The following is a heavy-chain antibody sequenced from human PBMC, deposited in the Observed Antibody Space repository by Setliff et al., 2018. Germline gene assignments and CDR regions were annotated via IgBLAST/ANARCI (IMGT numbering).Heavy chain of an antibody. V-gene: IGHV4-59*02. CDR3: ARDRTYYASGTYTRWFDY. CDR2: VFYSGGT. J-gene: IGHJ4*02. CDR1: GGSVKSHY. Sequence: TSETLSLTCTVSGGSVKSHYWSWIRQTPEKGLEWIGFVFYSGGTRYNPSLKSRVTMSVDTSMNQFSLNLNSVTAADTAVYYCARDRTYYASGTYTRWFDYWGQGSLVTVSS. D-gene: IGHD3-10*01.